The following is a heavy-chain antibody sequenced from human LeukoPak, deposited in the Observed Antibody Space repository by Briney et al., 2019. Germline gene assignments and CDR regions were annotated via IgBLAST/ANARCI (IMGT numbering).Heavy chain of an antibody. Sequence: QPGGSLRLSCAAPGFTFSSYWMHWVRQAPGKGLVWVSRINTDGSSTSYADSVKRRFTISRDNAKNTLYLQMSSLRAEDTAVYYCARNYGHYDYWGQGTLVSVSS. J-gene: IGHJ4*02. CDR2: INTDGSST. CDR1: GFTFSSYW. V-gene: IGHV3-74*01. CDR3: ARNYGHYDY. D-gene: IGHD4-17*01.